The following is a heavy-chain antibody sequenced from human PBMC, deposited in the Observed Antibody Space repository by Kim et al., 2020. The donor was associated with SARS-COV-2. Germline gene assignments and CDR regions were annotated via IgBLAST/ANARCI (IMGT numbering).Heavy chain of an antibody. D-gene: IGHD6-13*01. J-gene: IGHJ5*02. CDR3: ARRGQQLLNNVWYNWFDP. CDR1: NYTFRSFG. V-gene: IGHV1-18*01. Sequence: ASVKVSCKASNYTFRSFGITWVRQAPGQGLEWMGWISVHDGTALYEQSLQDRITMTADTSTTTAYMELRNLRFDDTAIYYCARRGQQLLNNVWYNWFDPWGQGTLVTVSS. CDR2: ISVHDGTA.